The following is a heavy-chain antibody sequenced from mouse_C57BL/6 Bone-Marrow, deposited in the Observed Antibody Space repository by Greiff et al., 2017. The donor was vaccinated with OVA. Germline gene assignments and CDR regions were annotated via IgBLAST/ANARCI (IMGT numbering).Heavy chain of an antibody. J-gene: IGHJ3*01. CDR1: GYNFTSYW. Sequence: QVQLQQPGAELVMPGASVKLSCKASGYNFTSYWMHWVKQRPGQGLEWIGEIDPSDSYTNYNQKFKGKSTLTVDKSSSTAYMQLSSLTSEDSAVYYCARLGAAWFAYWGQGTLVTVSA. CDR3: ARLGAAWFAY. CDR2: IDPSDSYT. D-gene: IGHD3-1*01. V-gene: IGHV1-69*01.